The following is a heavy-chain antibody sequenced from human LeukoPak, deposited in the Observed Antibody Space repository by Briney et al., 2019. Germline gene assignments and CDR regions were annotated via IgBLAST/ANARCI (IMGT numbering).Heavy chain of an antibody. CDR2: INPNSGDT. V-gene: IGHV1-2*02. CDR1: GYTFTGYY. J-gene: IGHJ4*02. Sequence: GASVKVSCKASGYTFTGYYVHWVRQAPGQGLEWMGWINPNSGDTNYAQKFQGRVTMTREMSITTAYMEMSRLRSDDSAIYYCARGSLVRGVIRIPLDYWGQGTLVTVSS. CDR3: ARGSLVRGVIRIPLDY. D-gene: IGHD3-10*01.